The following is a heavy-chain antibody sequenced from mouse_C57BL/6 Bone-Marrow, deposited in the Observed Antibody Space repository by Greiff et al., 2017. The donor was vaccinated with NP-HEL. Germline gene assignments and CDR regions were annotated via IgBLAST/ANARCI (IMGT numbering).Heavy chain of an antibody. V-gene: IGHV1-74*01. CDR2: IHPSDSDT. J-gene: IGHJ2*01. Sequence: QVQLQQPGAELVKPGASVKVSCKASGYTFTSYWMHWVKQRPGQGLEWIGRIHPSDSDTNYNQKFKGKATLTVDKSSSTAYMQLISLTSEDSAVYYCAIRTGTGEDYFDYWGQGTTLTVSS. D-gene: IGHD4-1*01. CDR3: AIRTGTGEDYFDY. CDR1: GYTFTSYW.